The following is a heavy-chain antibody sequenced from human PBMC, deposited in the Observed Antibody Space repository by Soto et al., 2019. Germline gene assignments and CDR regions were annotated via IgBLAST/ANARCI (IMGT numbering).Heavy chain of an antibody. CDR2: ISGSGGST. CDR1: GFTFSSYA. Sequence: RGSLRLSCAASGFTFSSYAMSWVRQAPGKGLEWVSAISGSGGSTYYADSGKGRFTISRDNSKNTLYLQMNSLRAEDTAVYYCARPRLRSYDFWSGYRIPHAFDIWGQGTMVTVSS. CDR3: ARPRLRSYDFWSGYRIPHAFDI. V-gene: IGHV3-23*01. D-gene: IGHD3-3*01. J-gene: IGHJ3*02.